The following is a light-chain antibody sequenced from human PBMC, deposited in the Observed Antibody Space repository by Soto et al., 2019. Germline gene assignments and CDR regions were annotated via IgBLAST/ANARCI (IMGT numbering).Light chain of an antibody. CDR1: SSDVGGYNF. V-gene: IGLV2-11*01. J-gene: IGLJ3*02. CDR3: CSYADNNILV. CDR2: DVT. Sequence: QSVLTQPRSVSGSPGQTVTISCTGTSSDVGGYNFVSWYRHHPAKAPKLMIYDVTKRSSGFPDSFSGSKFAHTASLALSWLQAEDEADYYYCSYADNNILVFGGGTKVAV.